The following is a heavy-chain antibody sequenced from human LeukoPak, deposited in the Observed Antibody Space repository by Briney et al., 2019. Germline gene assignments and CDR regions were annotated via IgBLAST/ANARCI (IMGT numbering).Heavy chain of an antibody. CDR2: IQNDASTE. V-gene: IGHV3-30*03. Sequence: GGSLRLSCAASGFIFSHYGMHWVRQAPGKGLEWVAVIQNDASTENFADSVKGRFTISRDNSKNTVFLQMNSLRAEDTAVYYCARSPLDSGSYAFDYWGQGTLVTVSS. J-gene: IGHJ4*02. CDR1: GFIFSHYG. D-gene: IGHD1-26*01. CDR3: ARSPLDSGSYAFDY.